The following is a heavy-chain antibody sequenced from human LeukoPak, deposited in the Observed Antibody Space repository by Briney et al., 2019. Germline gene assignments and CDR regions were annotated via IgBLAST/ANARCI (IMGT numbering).Heavy chain of an antibody. CDR3: AAGDTFDI. V-gene: IGHV3-7*01. CDR2: IKQDGDVK. Sequence: GGSLRLSCVGSRFSLSTYWMGWVRQAPGKGLEWVANIKQDGDVKQYVDSVKGRFTISRDNAKNSVYVQMNDLTVEDTAVYYCAAGDTFDIWGQGTLVTVSS. D-gene: IGHD3-16*01. CDR1: RFSLSTYW. J-gene: IGHJ3*02.